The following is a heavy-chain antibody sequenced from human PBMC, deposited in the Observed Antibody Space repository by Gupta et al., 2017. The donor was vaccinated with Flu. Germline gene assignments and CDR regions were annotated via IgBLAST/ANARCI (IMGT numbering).Heavy chain of an antibody. CDR2: IIPVFGTG. J-gene: IGHJ4*02. D-gene: IGHD3-10*01. CDR3: ARHRSYYGSGSYFNSLLY. V-gene: IGHV1-69*01. Sequence: QGLEWMGGIIPVFGTGNYAQNFQGRVTITADESTSTAYMELNSLRSDDTAVYFCARHRSYYGSGSYFNSLLYWGQGTLVTVSS.